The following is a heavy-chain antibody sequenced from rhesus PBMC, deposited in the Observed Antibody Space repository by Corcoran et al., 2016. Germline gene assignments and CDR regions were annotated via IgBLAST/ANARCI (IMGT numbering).Heavy chain of an antibody. D-gene: IGHD4-29*01. CDR3: ARYRNDYGSSYYFDF. V-gene: IGHV4-160*01. J-gene: IGHJ4*01. CDR2: IRSGADT. Sequence: QVHLQQWGGGLVSPSETLSLTCAVYGGSVSGFWWGWIRQPPGKGLEWIGRIRSGADTNYNPPLKSRVTFSIATSKNQFSLKLISLTAADTAVYYCARYRNDYGSSYYFDFWDQGVLVTVSS. CDR1: GGSVSGFW.